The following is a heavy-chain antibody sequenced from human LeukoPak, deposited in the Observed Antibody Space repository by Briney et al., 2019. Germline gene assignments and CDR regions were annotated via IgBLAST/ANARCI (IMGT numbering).Heavy chain of an antibody. Sequence: ASVKVSCKASGYTFTSYDINWVRQATGQGLERMGWMNPNSGNTGYAQKFQGRVTMTRNTSISTAYMELSSLRSEDTAVYYCARGAILLWFGELRYNWFDPWGQGTLVTVSS. D-gene: IGHD3-10*01. CDR3: ARGAILLWFGELRYNWFDP. J-gene: IGHJ5*02. CDR2: MNPNSGNT. V-gene: IGHV1-8*01. CDR1: GYTFTSYD.